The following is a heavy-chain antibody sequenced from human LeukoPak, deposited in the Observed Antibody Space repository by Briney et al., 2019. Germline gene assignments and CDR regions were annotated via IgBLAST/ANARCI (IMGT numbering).Heavy chain of an antibody. D-gene: IGHD1-1*01. J-gene: IGHJ4*02. V-gene: IGHV4-59*08. CDR2: IHYSEST. CDR3: AMYDSFFDY. CDR1: GGSISGYY. Sequence: RTSETLSLTCTVSGGSISGYYWSWLRQPPGKGLEWIGYIHYSESTNYNPSLKSRVTISLDTSKKQFFLRLSSVTAADTAIYYCAMYDSFFDYCGQGTLVTVSS.